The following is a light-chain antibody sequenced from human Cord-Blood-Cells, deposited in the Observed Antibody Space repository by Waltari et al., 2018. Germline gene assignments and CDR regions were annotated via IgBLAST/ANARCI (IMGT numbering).Light chain of an antibody. V-gene: IGKV3-20*01. J-gene: IGKJ1*01. CDR1: QRVSSSY. Sequence: EIVLTQSPGTLSLSPGERATLPCRASQRVSSSYLAWYQQKPGQAPRLLIYGASSRATGIPDRLSGSGSGTDFTLTISRLEPEDFAVYYCQQYGSSPWTFGQGTKVEIK. CDR3: QQYGSSPWT. CDR2: GAS.